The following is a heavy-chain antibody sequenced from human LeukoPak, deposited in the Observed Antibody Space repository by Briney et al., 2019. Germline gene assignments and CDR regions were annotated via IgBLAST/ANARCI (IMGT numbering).Heavy chain of an antibody. Sequence: SETLSLTCTVSGDSVSGISFYWSWIRQPPGKGLQYIGYIQYSGSTNYNPSLKSRVTISVDTSKNQFSLKLSSVTAADTAVYFCARRAINSVMFDYWGQGTLVTVSS. CDR2: IQYSGST. CDR1: GDSVSGISFY. CDR3: ARRAINSVMFDY. V-gene: IGHV4-61*01. D-gene: IGHD3-16*01. J-gene: IGHJ4*02.